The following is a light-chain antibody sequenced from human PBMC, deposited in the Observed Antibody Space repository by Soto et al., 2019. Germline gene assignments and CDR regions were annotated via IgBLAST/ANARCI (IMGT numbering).Light chain of an antibody. V-gene: IGKV2-28*01. Sequence: DIVMTQSPLSLPVIPGEPASISCRSSQSLLHSNGYNYLDWYLQKPGQSPQLLIDLGSNRASGVPEMFRGSGSGTDFIMKISRVEAEDVGVYYCMQALQTPLTFGGGTKVEIK. CDR2: LGS. CDR3: MQALQTPLT. J-gene: IGKJ4*01. CDR1: QSLLHSNGYNY.